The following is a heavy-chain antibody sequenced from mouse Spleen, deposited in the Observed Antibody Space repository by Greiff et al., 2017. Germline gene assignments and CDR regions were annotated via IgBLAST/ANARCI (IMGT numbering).Heavy chain of an antibody. J-gene: IGHJ2*01. CDR2: INPSSGYT. D-gene: IGHD2-5*01. CDR3: ARRGSNYDYFDY. V-gene: IGHV1-4*01. Sequence: QVQLQQSGAELARPGASVKMSCKASGYTFTSYTMHWVKQRPGQGLEWIGYINPSSGYTKYNQKFKDKATLTADKPSSTAYMQLSSLTSEDSAVYYCARRGSNYDYFDYWGQGTTLTVSS. CDR1: GYTFTSYT.